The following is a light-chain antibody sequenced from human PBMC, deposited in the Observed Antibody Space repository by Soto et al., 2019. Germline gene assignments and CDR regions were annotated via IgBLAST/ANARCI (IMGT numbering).Light chain of an antibody. J-gene: IGKJ1*01. Sequence: ESVLTQSPSTLSFSPGERATLSCRASQSVSSSYLAWYQQKPGQAPRLLIYGASSRATGIPDRFSGSGSGTDFTLTISRLEPEDFAVYYCQQYGSSPVTFGQGTKVDI. V-gene: IGKV3-20*01. CDR2: GAS. CDR3: QQYGSSPVT. CDR1: QSVSSSY.